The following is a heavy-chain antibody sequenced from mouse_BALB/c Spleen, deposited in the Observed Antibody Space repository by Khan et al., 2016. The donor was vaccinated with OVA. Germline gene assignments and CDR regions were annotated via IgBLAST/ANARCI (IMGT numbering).Heavy chain of an antibody. CDR1: GFTVSNYA. CDR3: ENDYWFVY. CDR2: ISTDDTI. V-gene: IGHV5-6-5*01. D-gene: IGHD2-12*01. Sequence: EVELVVSGGGLVKPGGSLKVSCAASGFTVSNYAMSWVRQTPEKRLEWVASISTDDTIYYPDSVKARFTISRDNSRNILYLQMSSLRSDDTAMYYCENDYWFVYWGQGTLVTVSA. J-gene: IGHJ3*01.